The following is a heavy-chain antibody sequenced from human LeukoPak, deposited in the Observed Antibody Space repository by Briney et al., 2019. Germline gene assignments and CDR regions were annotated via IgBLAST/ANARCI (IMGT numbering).Heavy chain of an antibody. CDR2: SGSGVNT. CDR1: GFTFSSYA. Sequence: PGGSLRLSXAASGFTFSSYAMSWVRQAPGKGLEWVSASGSGVNTYYADSVMGRFTISRDNSKNTLYLQVNSLRAEDTAVYYCGKGLNRDYSGVGDSWGQGTLVTVSS. CDR3: GKGLNRDYSGVGDS. V-gene: IGHV3-23*01. D-gene: IGHD5-12*01. J-gene: IGHJ4*02.